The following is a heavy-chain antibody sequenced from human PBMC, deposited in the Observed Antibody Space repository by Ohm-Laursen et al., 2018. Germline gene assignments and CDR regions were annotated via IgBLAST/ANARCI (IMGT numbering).Heavy chain of an antibody. CDR2: VHQSGST. Sequence: GTLSLTCALSGAPFGDFYWSWIRLSPGKGLEWIGEVHQSGSTNYHPSLKRPVTISVDTSKNQFFLRLTSVTAADTAVYYCARIGYSYGLDYWGQGTLVTVSS. CDR1: GAPFGDFY. V-gene: IGHV4-34*01. J-gene: IGHJ4*02. CDR3: ARIGYSYGLDY. D-gene: IGHD5-18*01.